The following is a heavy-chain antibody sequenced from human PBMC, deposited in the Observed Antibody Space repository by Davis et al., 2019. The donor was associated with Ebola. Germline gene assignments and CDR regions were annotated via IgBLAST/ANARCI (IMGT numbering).Heavy chain of an antibody. J-gene: IGHJ6*02. CDR2: INPNSGGT. CDR3: ARDPKGDLAYYYYGMDV. V-gene: IGHV1-2*02. D-gene: IGHD3-16*01. Sequence: ASVKVSCKASGYTFTGYYMHWVRQAPGQGLEWMGWINPNSGGTNYAQKFQGRVTMTRDTSISTAYMELSRLRSDDTVVYYCARDPKGDLAYYYYGMDVWGQGTTVTVSS. CDR1: GYTFTGYY.